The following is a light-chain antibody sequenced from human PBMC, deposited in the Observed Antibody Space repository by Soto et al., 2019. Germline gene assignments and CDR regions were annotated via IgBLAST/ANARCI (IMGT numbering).Light chain of an antibody. CDR2: DAA. J-gene: IGKJ3*01. V-gene: IGKV3-20*01. CDR1: QSVPSNY. CDR3: QQHHGSPFT. Sequence: EIVLTQSPGTLSLSPGERATLSCRASQSVPSNYLAWYQQKPGQAPRLLIHDAASRAPGIPDRFSGSGSGTDFTRTIRRLEPEDFAVYYCQQHHGSPFTFGPGTIVDIK.